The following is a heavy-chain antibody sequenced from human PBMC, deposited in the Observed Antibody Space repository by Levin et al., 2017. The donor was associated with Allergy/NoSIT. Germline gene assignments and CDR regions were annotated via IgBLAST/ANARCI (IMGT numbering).Heavy chain of an antibody. CDR2: IYSGGHI. V-gene: IGHV3-53*01. D-gene: IGHD3-9*01. CDR1: GFTISSNY. J-gene: IGHJ6*02. Sequence: GGSPRLSCAASGFTISSNYMSWVRQAPGKGLEWVSVIYSGGHIYYADSVKGRFTISTDNSKNTLYLQMNSLRAADRAVYYCAREHYDIWTGYYRGYGMDVWGQGTTVTVSS. CDR3: AREHYDIWTGYYRGYGMDV.